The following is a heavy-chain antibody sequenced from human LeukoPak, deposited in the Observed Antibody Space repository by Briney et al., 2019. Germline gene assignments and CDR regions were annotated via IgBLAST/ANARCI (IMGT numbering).Heavy chain of an antibody. Sequence: PSETLSLTCAVYGGSFSGYYWSWIRQPQGKGKERIGEGNHSGSTNYNPSLKSRVTISVDPSKNQFSLKLSSVTAAHTAVYYCARERQPLLSQHTGKYFDYWGQGTLVTVSS. CDR1: GGSFSGYY. CDR2: GNHSGST. V-gene: IGHV4-34*01. CDR3: ARERQPLLSQHTGKYFDY. D-gene: IGHD2-21*02. J-gene: IGHJ4*02.